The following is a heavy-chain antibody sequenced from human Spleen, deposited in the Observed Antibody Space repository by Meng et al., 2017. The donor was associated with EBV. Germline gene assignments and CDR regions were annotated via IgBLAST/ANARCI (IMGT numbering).Heavy chain of an antibody. Sequence: QVQLVQSGSELKKSGASVKVSCKTSGYTFSHYPMSWVRQAPGQGLEWMGWINTDTGNPTYAPGFTGRFVFSLDTSLSTTYLQISSLKTEDTAVYFCARDGLGATMFDFWGQGTLVTVSS. V-gene: IGHV7-4-1*02. CDR1: GYTFSHYP. CDR2: INTDTGNP. J-gene: IGHJ4*02. CDR3: ARDGLGATMFDF. D-gene: IGHD1-26*01.